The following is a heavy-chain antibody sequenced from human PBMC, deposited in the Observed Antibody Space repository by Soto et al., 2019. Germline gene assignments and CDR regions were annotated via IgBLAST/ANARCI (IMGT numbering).Heavy chain of an antibody. V-gene: IGHV1-46*01. CDR1: GYTFTSYY. CDR2: INPSGGST. D-gene: IGHD1-1*01. J-gene: IGHJ4*02. Sequence: ASVKVSCKASGYTFTSYYMHWVRQAPGQGLEWMGIINPSGGSTSYAQKFQGRVTMTRDTSTSTVYMELSSLRSEDTAVYYCAREARPGIPQNAGVDYWGQGTLVTVSS. CDR3: AREARPGIPQNAGVDY.